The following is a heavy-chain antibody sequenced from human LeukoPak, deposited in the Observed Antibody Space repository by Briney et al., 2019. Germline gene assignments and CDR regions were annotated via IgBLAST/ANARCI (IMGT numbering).Heavy chain of an antibody. CDR1: GGSISSYY. V-gene: IGHV4-4*07. CDR3: ARGDDFWSPPGAFDI. CDR2: IYTSGST. Sequence: PSETLSLTCTVSGGSISSYYWSWIRQPAGKGLEWIGRIYTSGSTNYNPSLKSRVTMSVDTSKNQFSLKLSSVTAADTAVYYCARGDDFWSPPGAFDIWGQGTMVTVSS. D-gene: IGHD3-3*01. J-gene: IGHJ3*02.